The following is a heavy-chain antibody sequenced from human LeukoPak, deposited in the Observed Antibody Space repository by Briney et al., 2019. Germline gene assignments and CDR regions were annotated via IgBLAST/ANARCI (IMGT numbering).Heavy chain of an antibody. D-gene: IGHD4-11*01. CDR2: IYPGDSDT. J-gene: IGHJ4*02. CDR1: GYSFTSFW. CDR3: ARQDYSSSAGDY. Sequence: GESLKISCKGSGYSFTSFWIAWVRQMPGKGLEWMGIIYPGDSDTRYSPSFQGQVTISVDKSISTAYLQWSSLRASDTAMYYCARQDYSSSAGDYWGQGTLVTVSS. V-gene: IGHV5-51*01.